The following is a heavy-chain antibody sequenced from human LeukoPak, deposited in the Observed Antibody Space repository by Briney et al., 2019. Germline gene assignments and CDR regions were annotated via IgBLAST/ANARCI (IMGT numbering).Heavy chain of an antibody. CDR3: ARSPYGMDV. CDR1: GYTFTSNY. V-gene: IGHV1-46*01. Sequence: ASVKVSCKASGYTFTSNYMHWVRQAPGQGLEWMGIINPSGGSTTYAQKFQGRVTMNSDTSTSTVYMELRSLRSEDTAVYYCARSPYGMDVWGQGTTVTVSS. J-gene: IGHJ6*02. CDR2: INPSGGST.